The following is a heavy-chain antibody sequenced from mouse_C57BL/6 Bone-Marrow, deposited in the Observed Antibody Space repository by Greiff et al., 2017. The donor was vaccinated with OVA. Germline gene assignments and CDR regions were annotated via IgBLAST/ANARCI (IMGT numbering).Heavy chain of an antibody. J-gene: IGHJ2*01. D-gene: IGHD4-1*01. CDR2: IYPGDGDT. CDR1: GYAFSSSW. CDR3: ARNWVYYFDY. V-gene: IGHV1-82*01. Sequence: VQLVESGPELVKPGASVKISCKASGYAFSSSWMNWVKQRPGKGLEWIGRIYPGDGDTNYNGKFKGKATLTADKSSSTAYMQLSSLTSEDSAVYFCARNWVYYFDYWGQGTTLTVSS.